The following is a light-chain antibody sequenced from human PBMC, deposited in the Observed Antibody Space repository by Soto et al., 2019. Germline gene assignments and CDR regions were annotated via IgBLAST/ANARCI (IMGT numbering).Light chain of an antibody. Sequence: DIVMTQSPDSLAVSLGERATINCKSSQSVLYSSNSKNYLAWYQQIPGQPPKLLIYWASTRESGVPDRFSGSGSGTDFTLTITSLQAEDVAVYYCQKYYGTPLTFGGGTKVEIK. CDR1: QSVLYSSNSKNY. V-gene: IGKV4-1*01. CDR2: WAS. J-gene: IGKJ4*01. CDR3: QKYYGTPLT.